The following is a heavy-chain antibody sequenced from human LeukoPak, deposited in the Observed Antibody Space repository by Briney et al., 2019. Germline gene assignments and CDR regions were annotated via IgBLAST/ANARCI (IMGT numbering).Heavy chain of an antibody. Sequence: PRASVKVSCKASGYTFTSYDINWVRQATGQGLEWMGWMNPNSGNTGYAQKFQGRVTMTRNTSISTAYMELSSLRFEDTAVYFCASRGVRGETYYGMDVWGQGTTVTVSS. CDR1: GYTFTSYD. V-gene: IGHV1-8*01. J-gene: IGHJ6*02. CDR3: ASRGVRGETYYGMDV. CDR2: MNPNSGNT. D-gene: IGHD3-10*01.